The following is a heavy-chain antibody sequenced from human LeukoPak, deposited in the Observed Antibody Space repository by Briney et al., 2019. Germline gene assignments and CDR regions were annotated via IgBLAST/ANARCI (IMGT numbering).Heavy chain of an antibody. CDR1: GYTFTGYY. Sequence: ASVKVSCKASGYTFTGYYIHWVRQAPGQGLEWVGWINPDSGATNYTQKSLGRITFARDTSVSTAYMELSSLKSDDTAVYFCARGPEKIYWGQGTLVTVSS. CDR2: INPDSGAT. CDR3: ARGPEKIY. J-gene: IGHJ4*02. V-gene: IGHV1-2*02.